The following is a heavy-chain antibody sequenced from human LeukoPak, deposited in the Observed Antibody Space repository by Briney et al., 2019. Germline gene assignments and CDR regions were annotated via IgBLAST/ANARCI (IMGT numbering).Heavy chain of an antibody. Sequence: SETLSLTCTVSGGSISSYYWSWIRQPPGKGLEWIGYIYYRGSTNYNPSLKSRVTISVDTSKNQFSLKLSSVTAADTAVYYCARLGRDYDILTGYYHPPLWGQGTLVTVSS. V-gene: IGHV4-59*08. J-gene: IGHJ4*02. CDR1: GGSISSYY. CDR3: ARLGRDYDILTGYYHPPL. CDR2: IYYRGST. D-gene: IGHD3-9*01.